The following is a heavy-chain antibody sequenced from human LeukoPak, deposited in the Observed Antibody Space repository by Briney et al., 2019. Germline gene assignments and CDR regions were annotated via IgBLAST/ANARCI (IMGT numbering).Heavy chain of an antibody. D-gene: IGHD6-13*01. Sequence: SETLSLTCTVSGGSISSYYWSWIRQPPGKGPEWIGYISYSGSAIYHPSLKSRVTISADTSKNQFSLKLNSVTAADTAVYYCARANIAAADHGGYYYYGMDVWGRGTTVTVSS. CDR2: ISYSGSA. V-gene: IGHV4-59*01. CDR3: ARANIAAADHGGYYYYGMDV. CDR1: GGSISSYY. J-gene: IGHJ6*02.